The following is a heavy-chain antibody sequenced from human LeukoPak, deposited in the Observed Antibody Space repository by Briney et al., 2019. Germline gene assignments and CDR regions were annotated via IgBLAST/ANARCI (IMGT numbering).Heavy chain of an antibody. D-gene: IGHD5-24*01. J-gene: IGHJ4*02. CDR2: IIPILGIA. Sequence: VKVSCKASGGTFSSYAISWVRQAPGQGLEWMGRIIPILGIANYAQKFQGRVTITADKSTSTAYMELSSLRSEDTAVYFCARAGRPLLKREMATPPYYFDYWGQGTLVTVSS. CDR1: GGTFSSYA. CDR3: ARAGRPLLKREMATPPYYFDY. V-gene: IGHV1-69*10.